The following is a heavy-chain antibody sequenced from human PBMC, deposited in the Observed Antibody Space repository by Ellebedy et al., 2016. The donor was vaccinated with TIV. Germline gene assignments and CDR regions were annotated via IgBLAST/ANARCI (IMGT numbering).Heavy chain of an antibody. Sequence: GGSLRLXXAASGFTVSNNYMSWVRQAPGKGLELVSLIYSGGNIFYADSVRGRFTISRDNANNSLYLQMNSLSAEDTALYYCAKDRSISGFAMYCFDSWGQGIPVTVSS. CDR3: AKDRSISGFAMYCFDS. CDR1: GFTVSNNY. CDR2: IYSGGNI. J-gene: IGHJ5*01. V-gene: IGHV3-53*05. D-gene: IGHD1-20*01.